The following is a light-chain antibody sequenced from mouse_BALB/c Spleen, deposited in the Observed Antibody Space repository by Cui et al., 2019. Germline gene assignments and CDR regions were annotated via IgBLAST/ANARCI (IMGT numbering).Light chain of an antibody. CDR1: QDINGY. J-gene: IGKJ2*01. Sequence: DIKTTQSPSSMYAPTGERVTITCKASQDINGYLSWFQQKPGKSPKTLIYRANRLVDGVPSRFSGSGSGQDYSLTISSLEYEDMGIYYCLQYDEFPYTFGGGTKLEIK. V-gene: IGKV14-111*01. CDR2: RAN. CDR3: LQYDEFPYT.